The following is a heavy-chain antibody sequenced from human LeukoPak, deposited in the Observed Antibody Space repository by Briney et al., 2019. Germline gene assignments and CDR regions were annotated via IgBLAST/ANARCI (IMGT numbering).Heavy chain of an antibody. Sequence: SVKVSCKASGFTFTSSAVQWVRQARGQRLEWIGWIVVGSGDTNSAQKFQERVTITRDMSTRTAYTELSSLRSEDTAVYYCGADSMPRGVFSYAFDIWGQGTMVTVSS. CDR1: GFTFTSSA. J-gene: IGHJ3*02. CDR3: GADSMPRGVFSYAFDI. CDR2: IVVGSGDT. V-gene: IGHV1-58*01. D-gene: IGHD3-10*01.